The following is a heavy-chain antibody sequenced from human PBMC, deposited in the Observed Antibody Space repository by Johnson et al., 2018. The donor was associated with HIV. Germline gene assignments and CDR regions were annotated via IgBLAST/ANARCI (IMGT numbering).Heavy chain of an antibody. V-gene: IGHV3-30-3*01. D-gene: IGHD1-1*01. Sequence: QVQLVESGGGLVQSGGSLRLSCAASAFSFSNYPMHWVRQAPGKGLEWVAVISYDGSNKYYADSVKGRFTISRDNSKNTLYLQMNSLRAEDTAVYYCARDLAGTERGNAFDIWGQGTMVTVSS. J-gene: IGHJ3*02. CDR2: ISYDGSNK. CDR3: ARDLAGTERGNAFDI. CDR1: AFSFSNYP.